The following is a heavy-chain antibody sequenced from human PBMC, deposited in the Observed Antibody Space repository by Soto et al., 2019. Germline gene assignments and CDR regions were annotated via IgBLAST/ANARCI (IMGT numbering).Heavy chain of an antibody. J-gene: IGHJ5*02. CDR2: ISGSGFKK. Sequence: GSLRLSCAASCFIFENFGMSWVRQAPGKGLEWISSISGSGFKKYYADSVKGRFTISRDNSKSTVYLELNNLSAEDTAVYHCAKNQGVELVPLATVDWFDPWGQGSVVPVYS. CDR1: CFIFENFG. D-gene: IGHD1-26*01. CDR3: AKNQGVELVPLATVDWFDP. V-gene: IGHV3-23*01.